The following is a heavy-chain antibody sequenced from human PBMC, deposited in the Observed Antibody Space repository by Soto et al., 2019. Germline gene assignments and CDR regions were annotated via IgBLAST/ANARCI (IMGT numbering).Heavy chain of an antibody. CDR2: INHSGST. CDR1: GGSFSGYY. Sequence: SETLSLTSAVYGGSFSGYYWSWIRQPPGKGLEWIGEINHSGSTNYNPSLKSRVTISVDTSKNQFSLKLSSGTAADTAVYYCARGTAARNRIKFVYWGQGTLFTVSS. V-gene: IGHV4-34*01. CDR3: ARGTAARNRIKFVY. J-gene: IGHJ4*02. D-gene: IGHD6-6*01.